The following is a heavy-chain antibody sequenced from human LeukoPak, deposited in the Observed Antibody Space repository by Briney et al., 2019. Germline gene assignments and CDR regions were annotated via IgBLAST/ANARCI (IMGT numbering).Heavy chain of an antibody. V-gene: IGHV3-20*04. J-gene: IGHJ3*02. Sequence: GGSLRLSCAASGFTFDDYGMSWVRQAPGKGLGWVSGINWNGGSTGYADSVKGRFTISRDNAKNSLYLQMNSLRAEDTALYYCASYVTATYAFDIWGQGTMVTVSS. CDR3: ASYVTATYAFDI. CDR2: INWNGGST. D-gene: IGHD1-20*01. CDR1: GFTFDDYG.